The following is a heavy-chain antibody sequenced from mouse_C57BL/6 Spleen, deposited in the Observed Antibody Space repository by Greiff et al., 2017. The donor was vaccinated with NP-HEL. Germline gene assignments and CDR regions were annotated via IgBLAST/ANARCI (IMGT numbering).Heavy chain of an antibody. CDR1: GFTFSSYA. V-gene: IGHV5-4*01. Sequence: DVQLVESGGGLVKPGGSLKLSCAASGFTFSSYAMSWVRQTPEKRLEWVATISDGGSYTYYPDNVKGRFTISRDNAKNNLYLQMSHLKSEDTAMYYCAREWDYGGAMDYWGQGTSGTVSS. CDR3: AREWDYGGAMDY. J-gene: IGHJ4*01. D-gene: IGHD2-4*01. CDR2: ISDGGSYT.